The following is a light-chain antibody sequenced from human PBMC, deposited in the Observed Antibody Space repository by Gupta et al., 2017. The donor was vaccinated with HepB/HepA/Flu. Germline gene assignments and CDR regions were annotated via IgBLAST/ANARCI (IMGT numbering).Light chain of an antibody. Sequence: DIQMTQSPSTLSASVGDRVTITCRASQSISNWLAWYQQNPGKAPNLLIYRASTLESGVPSRFSGSGFGTEFTLTISSLQPDDFATYYCQQYDTYPWTFGQGTKVEIK. CDR2: RAS. CDR1: QSISNW. CDR3: QQYDTYPWT. V-gene: IGKV1-5*03. J-gene: IGKJ1*01.